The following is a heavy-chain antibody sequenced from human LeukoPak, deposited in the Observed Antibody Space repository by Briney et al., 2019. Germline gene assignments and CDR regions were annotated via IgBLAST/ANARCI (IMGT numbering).Heavy chain of an antibody. CDR1: GFTFSSYG. Sequence: GGSLRLSCAASGFTFSSYGMHWVRQAPDKGLEWVAVISYDGSNKYYADSVKGRFTISRDNSKNTLYLQMNSLRAEDTAVYYCAKALTAGWYKNWFDPWGQGTLVTVSS. J-gene: IGHJ5*02. V-gene: IGHV3-30*18. CDR3: AKALTAGWYKNWFDP. CDR2: ISYDGSNK. D-gene: IGHD6-19*01.